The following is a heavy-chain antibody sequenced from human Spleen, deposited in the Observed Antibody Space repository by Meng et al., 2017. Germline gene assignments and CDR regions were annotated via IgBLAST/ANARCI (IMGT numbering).Heavy chain of an antibody. CDR3: ARDFGYYGSGCGFDS. CDR1: GGTFSSYS. CDR2: IIPIFGTA. Sequence: SVKVSCKAFGGTFSSYSLSWVRQAPGQGLEWMGGIIPIFGTAKYAQKFQGRVTITTDESTSTAYMELSSLRSEDTAVYYCARDFGYYGSGCGFDSWGQGTLVTVSS. V-gene: IGHV1-69*05. D-gene: IGHD3-10*01. J-gene: IGHJ5*01.